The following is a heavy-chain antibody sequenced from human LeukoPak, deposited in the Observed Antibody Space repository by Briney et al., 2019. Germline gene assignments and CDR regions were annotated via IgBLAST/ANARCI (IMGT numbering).Heavy chain of an antibody. V-gene: IGHV4-39*07. J-gene: IGHJ4*02. CDR1: GGSISSNSYY. Sequence: NPSETLSLTCTVSGGSISSNSYYWGWIRQPTGKGLEWIGSIYYSGSTYYNPSLNIRVTVSVDTSKNQFSLNLRSVTAADTAVYYRAREILYDSTGYYLWGQGTLVTVSS. CDR3: AREILYDSTGYYL. CDR2: IYYSGST. D-gene: IGHD3-22*01.